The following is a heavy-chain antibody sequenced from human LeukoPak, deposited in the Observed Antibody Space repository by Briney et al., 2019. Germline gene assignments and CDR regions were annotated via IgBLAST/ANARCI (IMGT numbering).Heavy chain of an antibody. J-gene: IGHJ4*02. V-gene: IGHV3-23*01. D-gene: IGHD3-22*01. CDR3: ARRRYESSGHFDY. CDR1: GFTFNSYA. Sequence: GRSLRLSCVASGFTFNSYAMSWVRQAPGKGLEWVSAITGLGTVDNAGSVRGRFTISRDNSKSTLFLQMDSLEPEDTATYYCARRRYESSGHFDYWGQGALVTVSS. CDR2: ITGLGTV.